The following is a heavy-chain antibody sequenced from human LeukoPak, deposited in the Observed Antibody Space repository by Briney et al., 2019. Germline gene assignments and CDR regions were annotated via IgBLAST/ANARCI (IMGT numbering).Heavy chain of an antibody. V-gene: IGHV1-69*10. J-gene: IGHJ4*02. Sequence: ASVRVSCKASGGTFSSYAISWVRQAPGQGLEWMGRIIPILGIANYAQTFQGRVTITADKSTSTAYMERRSLGSEDTAVYYWEYRDPYSYGYFDYWGQGTLVTVSS. CDR1: GGTFSSYA. D-gene: IGHD5-18*01. CDR3: EYRDPYSYGYFDY. CDR2: IIPILGIA.